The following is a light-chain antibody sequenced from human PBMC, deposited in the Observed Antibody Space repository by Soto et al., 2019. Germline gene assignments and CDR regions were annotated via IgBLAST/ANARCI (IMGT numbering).Light chain of an antibody. J-gene: IGKJ4*01. CDR1: QSISNF. V-gene: IGKV1-9*01. CDR3: QHLHSYPLS. CDR2: TAS. Sequence: DLQMTQSPSFLSASAGDRVTIFCRASQSISNFLHWYQQKSGKAPKLLIHTASTLQTGVPFRFSGSGSGTEFTLTISSLQPGDFATYYCQHLHSYPLSFGGGTEVEIK.